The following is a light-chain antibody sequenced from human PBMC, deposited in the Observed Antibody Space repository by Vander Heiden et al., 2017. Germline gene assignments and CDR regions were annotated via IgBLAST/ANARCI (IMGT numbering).Light chain of an antibody. Sequence: DIQMTQSPSSPSASVGDRVTITFRASQGSSNYLAWFQQKPGKAPESLIYAASSLQSGVPSKFSGSGSATDFTLTISSLQPEDCATNYCQQFFGRGTKVDIK. CDR3: QQF. J-gene: IGKJ3*01. V-gene: IGKV1-16*02. CDR2: AAS. CDR1: QGSSNY.